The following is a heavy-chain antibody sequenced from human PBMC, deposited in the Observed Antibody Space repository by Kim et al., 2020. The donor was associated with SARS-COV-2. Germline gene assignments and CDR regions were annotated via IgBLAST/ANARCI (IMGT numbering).Heavy chain of an antibody. D-gene: IGHD1-1*01. J-gene: IGHJ5*02. Sequence: THYAAAVKGRFNIARDDSDNSLSLQMNSLKTEDTAVYYCTRGYNGLDPWGQGTLITVS. CDR2: T. V-gene: IGHV3-72*01. CDR3: TRGYNGLDP.